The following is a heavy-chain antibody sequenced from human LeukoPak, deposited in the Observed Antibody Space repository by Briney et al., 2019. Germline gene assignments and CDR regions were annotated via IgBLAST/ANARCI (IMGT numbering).Heavy chain of an antibody. CDR2: ISGSGGST. CDR3: AKCGGSDYPDPNYYFDY. J-gene: IGHJ4*02. CDR1: GFTFSSYA. Sequence: PGGSLRLSCAASGFTFSSYAMSWVRQAPGKGLEWVSAISGSGGSTYYADSVKGRFTISRDNSKNTLYLQMNSLRAEDTAVYYCAKCGGSDYPDPNYYFDYWGQGTLVTVSS. D-gene: IGHD3-10*01. V-gene: IGHV3-23*01.